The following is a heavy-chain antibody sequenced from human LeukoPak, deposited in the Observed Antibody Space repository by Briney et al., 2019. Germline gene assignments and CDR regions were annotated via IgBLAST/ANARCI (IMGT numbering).Heavy chain of an antibody. CDR1: GFTFSSYA. D-gene: IGHD6-13*01. CDR2: ISSNGGST. Sequence: GGSLRLSCAASGFTFSSYAMHWVRQAPGKGLEYVSAISSNGGSTYYANSVKGRFTISRDNSKNTLYLQMGSLRAEDMAVYYCARISGYSSSWYPDYWGQGTLVTVSS. V-gene: IGHV3-64*01. J-gene: IGHJ4*02. CDR3: ARISGYSSSWYPDY.